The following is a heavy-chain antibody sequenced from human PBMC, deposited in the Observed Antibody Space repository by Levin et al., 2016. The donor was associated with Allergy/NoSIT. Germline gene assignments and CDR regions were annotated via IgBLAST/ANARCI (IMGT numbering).Heavy chain of an antibody. CDR3: TRDRGDNDYKGYYYGMDV. CDR2: LYRGRSV. V-gene: IGHV3-53*05. D-gene: IGHD3-16*01. J-gene: IGHJ6*02. Sequence: VRQAPGKGLEWVSVLYRGRSVFHANSVKGRFSTYRDNSQNTLYLQMNSLRGEDTAVYYCTRDRGDNDYKGYYYGMDVWGQGTTVTVSS.